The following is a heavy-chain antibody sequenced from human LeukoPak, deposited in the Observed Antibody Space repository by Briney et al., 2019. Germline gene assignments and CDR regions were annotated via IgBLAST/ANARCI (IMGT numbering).Heavy chain of an antibody. D-gene: IGHD1-26*01. J-gene: IGHJ3*02. CDR3: ARLPRPVGATPHDACDM. CDR1: GGSISNCDYY. CDR2: IYCSGST. Sequence: AETLSLTCTVSGGSISNCDYYWGWIRQPPGKGLEWIGNIYCSGSTYYSPALKGRVTLSVDTSKNQFSLKQTSVTAADTAVYYLARLPRPVGATPHDACDMWGEGTMVTVSS. V-gene: IGHV4-39*01.